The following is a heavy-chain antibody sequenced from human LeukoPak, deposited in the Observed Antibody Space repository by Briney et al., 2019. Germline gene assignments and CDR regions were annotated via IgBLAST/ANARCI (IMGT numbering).Heavy chain of an antibody. D-gene: IGHD3-22*01. CDR2: ISGNGGST. CDR1: GFTFSNYV. Sequence: GGSLRLSCAASGFTFSNYVMNWVRQAPGKGLEWVSGISGNGGSTYYADSVKGRFTLSRYNSKNTLDLQMSSLRAEDTAVYYCAKALGYYDSSGYLNFDSWGQGTLVTVSS. CDR3: AKALGYYDSSGYLNFDS. V-gene: IGHV3-23*01. J-gene: IGHJ4*02.